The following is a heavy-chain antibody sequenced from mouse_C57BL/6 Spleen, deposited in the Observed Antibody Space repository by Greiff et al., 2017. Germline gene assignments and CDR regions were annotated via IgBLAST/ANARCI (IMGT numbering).Heavy chain of an antibody. CDR2: IYPGDGDT. CDR3: AVLPQFAA. D-gene: IGHD5-5*01. Sequence: QVQLQQSGPELVKPGASVKISCTASGYAFSSSWMNWVKQRPGKGLEWIGRIYPGDGDTNYNGKFKGKATLTADKSSSTAYMQLSSLTSEDSAVYFCAVLPQFAAWGQGTLVTVSA. V-gene: IGHV1-82*01. J-gene: IGHJ3*01. CDR1: GYAFSSSW.